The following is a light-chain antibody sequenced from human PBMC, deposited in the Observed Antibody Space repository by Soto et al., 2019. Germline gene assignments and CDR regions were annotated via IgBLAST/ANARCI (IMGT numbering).Light chain of an antibody. V-gene: IGKV1-39*01. CDR2: AAS. Sequence: DIQMTQSPSSLSASVGDRVIIPSGASQTISSHLNWYQQKPGKAPNLLVYAASSLQSGVPSRFSGSGSGTDFTLTISCLQSEDFATYYCQQYYSYPLTFGQGTKVDIK. CDR1: QTISSH. J-gene: IGKJ1*01. CDR3: QQYYSYPLT.